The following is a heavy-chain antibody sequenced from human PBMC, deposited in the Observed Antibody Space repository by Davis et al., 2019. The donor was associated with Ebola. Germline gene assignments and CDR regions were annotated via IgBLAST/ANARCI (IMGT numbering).Heavy chain of an antibody. D-gene: IGHD2-8*01. V-gene: IGHV4-59*02. CDR3: ARGSYDGMDV. J-gene: IGHJ6*02. CDR1: GASVTFNY. Sequence: MPSETLSLTCSVSGASVTFNYWNWIRQPPGKGLEWIGYKYNSGSSNYNPSLKSRVTISVDTSKNQFSLKLSSVTAADTAVYYCARGSYDGMDVWGQGTTVTVSS. CDR2: KYNSGSS.